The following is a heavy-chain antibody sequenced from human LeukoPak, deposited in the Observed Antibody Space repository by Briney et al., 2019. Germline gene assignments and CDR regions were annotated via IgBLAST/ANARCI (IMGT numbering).Heavy chain of an antibody. D-gene: IGHD3-9*01. CDR2: IYYSGST. J-gene: IGHJ4*02. V-gene: IGHV4-61*05. CDR3: ARGRRYHYDILTGYYYFDY. Sequence: SETLSLTCTVSGGSISSSSYYWGWIRQPPGKGLEWIGYIYYSGSTNYNPSLKSRVTISVDTSKNQFSLKLSSVTAADTAVYYCARGRRYHYDILTGYYYFDYWGQGTLVTVSS. CDR1: GGSISSSSYY.